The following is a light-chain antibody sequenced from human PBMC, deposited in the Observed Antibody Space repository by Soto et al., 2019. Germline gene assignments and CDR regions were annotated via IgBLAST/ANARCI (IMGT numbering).Light chain of an antibody. CDR2: AAS. CDR1: QSVSTNS. J-gene: IGKJ1*01. CDR3: QQYLITPWT. V-gene: IGKV3-20*01. Sequence: EIVLTQSPGTLSLSPGERATLSCRASQSVSTNSLAWYQQKPGQAPRLLMYAASSRATGIPDRFSGSGSGTDFTLTIGRLEPEDFAVYYCQQYLITPWTFGQGTKVDIK.